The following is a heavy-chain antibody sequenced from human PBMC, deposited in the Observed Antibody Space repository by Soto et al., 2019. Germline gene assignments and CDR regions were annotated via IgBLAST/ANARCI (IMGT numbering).Heavy chain of an antibody. CDR1: GFTFSSYA. J-gene: IGHJ4*02. D-gene: IGHD3-22*01. V-gene: IGHV3-23*01. Sequence: EVQLLESGGGLVQPGGSLRLSCAASGFTFSSYAMSWLRQAPGKGLEWVSAISGSGGSTYYADSVKGRFTISRDNSKNTLYLQMNSLRAEDTAVYYCAKGLYYYDSSGYYALDYWGQGTLVTVSS. CDR3: AKGLYYYDSSGYYALDY. CDR2: ISGSGGST.